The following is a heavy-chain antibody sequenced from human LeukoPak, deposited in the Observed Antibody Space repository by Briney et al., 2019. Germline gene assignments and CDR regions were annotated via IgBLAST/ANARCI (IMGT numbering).Heavy chain of an antibody. CDR3: ARVEGDCSSTSCYVGYFDY. V-gene: IGHV1-18*01. Sequence: ASVKVSCKASGYTFTSYGISWVRQAPGQGLEWMGWISSYNGNTNYAQKLQGRVTMTTDTYTSTAYMELRSLRSDDTAVYYCARVEGDCSSTSCYVGYFDYWGQGTLVTVSS. D-gene: IGHD2-2*01. J-gene: IGHJ4*02. CDR2: ISSYNGNT. CDR1: GYTFTSYG.